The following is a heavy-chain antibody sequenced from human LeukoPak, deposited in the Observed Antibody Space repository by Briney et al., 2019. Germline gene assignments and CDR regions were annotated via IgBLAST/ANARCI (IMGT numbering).Heavy chain of an antibody. Sequence: PSETLSLTCTVSGGSISSSSYYWGWIRQPPGKGLEWIGSIYYSGSTYYNPSLKSRVTISVDTSKNQFSLKLSSVTAADTAVYYCARDIAAAGTSIDYWGQGTPVTVSS. V-gene: IGHV4-39*07. J-gene: IGHJ4*02. CDR3: ARDIAAAGTSIDY. D-gene: IGHD6-13*01. CDR2: IYYSGST. CDR1: GGSISSSSYY.